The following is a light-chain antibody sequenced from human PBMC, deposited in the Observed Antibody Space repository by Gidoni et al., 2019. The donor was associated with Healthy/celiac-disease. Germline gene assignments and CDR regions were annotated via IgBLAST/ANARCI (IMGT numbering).Light chain of an antibody. J-gene: IGLJ2*01. CDR2: EDN. Sequence: NFMLPQPHSVSESPGKTVTISCTGSSGSIASNYVQWYQQRPGSAPTTVIYEDNQRPSGVPDRFSGSIDGSSDSATITVSGVEDEDDSDFYCQSYDSSTYVVFGGGTKLTVL. CDR3: QSYDSSTYVV. V-gene: IGLV6-57*02. CDR1: SGSIASNY.